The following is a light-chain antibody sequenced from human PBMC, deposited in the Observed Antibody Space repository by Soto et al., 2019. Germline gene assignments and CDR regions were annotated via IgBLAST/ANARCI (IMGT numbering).Light chain of an antibody. CDR1: QSVRSSY. CDR2: AAS. J-gene: IGKJ5*01. Sequence: EIVLTQSPDTLSLSPGESATLSCRASQSVRSSYLAWYQQTPGQTPRLLIYAASSRATGIPDRFSGSGSGTDFSLTISSLQSEDFAVYYCQQYNNWPPITFGQGTRLEIK. V-gene: IGKV3-20*01. CDR3: QQYNNWPPIT.